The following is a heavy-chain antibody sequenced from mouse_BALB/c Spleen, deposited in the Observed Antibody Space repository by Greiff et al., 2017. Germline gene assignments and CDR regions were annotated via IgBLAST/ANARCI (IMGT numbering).Heavy chain of an antibody. CDR3: ARHGPEYDRGYYAMDD. V-gene: IGHV5-12-2*01. D-gene: IGHD2-4*01. CDR2: ISNGGGST. J-gene: IGHJ4*01. Sequence: EVQLQESGGGLVQPGGSLKLSCAASGFTFSSYTMSWVRQTPEKRLEWVAYISNGGGSTYYPDTVKGRFTISRDNAKNTLYLQMSSLKSEDTAMYYCARHGPEYDRGYYAMDDWGQGTSVTVSS. CDR1: GFTFSSYT.